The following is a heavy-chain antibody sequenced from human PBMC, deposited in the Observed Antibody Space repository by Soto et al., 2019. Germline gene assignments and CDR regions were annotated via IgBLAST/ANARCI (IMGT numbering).Heavy chain of an antibody. CDR2: TNSRSNSNN. Sequence: QTLSLTCAISLNCDSSKTLASVRITLSPSTGLECTGTTNSRSNSNNNYEVYVKRRITINPDTTNNQVSRQLNSVTPEDTAVYYCARDDWNYGCFDYWGQGTLVTVSS. D-gene: IGHD1-7*01. CDR3: ARDDWNYGCFDY. J-gene: IGHJ4*02. CDR1: LNCDSSKTLA. V-gene: IGHV6-1*01.